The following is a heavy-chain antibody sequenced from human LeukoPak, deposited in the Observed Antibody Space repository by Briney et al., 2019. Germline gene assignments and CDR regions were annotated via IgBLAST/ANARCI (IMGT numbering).Heavy chain of an antibody. J-gene: IGHJ6*02. CDR3: ARAAAAAIYYYYGMDV. D-gene: IGHD6-13*01. CDR2: MNPNRGNT. V-gene: IGHV1-8*01. Sequence: GASVKVSCKASGYTFTSYDINWVRQATGQGLEWMGWMNPNRGNTGYAQKFQGRVTMTRNTSISTAYMELSSLRSEDTAVYCCARAAAAAIYYYYGMDVWGQGTTVTVSS. CDR1: GYTFTSYD.